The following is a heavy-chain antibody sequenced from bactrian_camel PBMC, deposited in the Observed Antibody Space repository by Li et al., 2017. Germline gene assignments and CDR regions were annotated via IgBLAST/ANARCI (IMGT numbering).Heavy chain of an antibody. CDR2: IRTGSATT. CDR3: AVDWGSPCGGDYLREGGHENDD. J-gene: IGHJ4*01. CDR1: GHYRSYC. V-gene: IGHV3-3*01. Sequence: HVQLVESGGGSVQAGGSLTLSCTVSGHYRSYCMGWFRQAPGKEREGVAAIRTGSATTQYADSAKGRLTITADTPKSSGRTAAYLQLNSLKPEDSAMYYCAVDWGSPCGGDYLREGGHENDDWGQGTQVTVS. D-gene: IGHD2*01.